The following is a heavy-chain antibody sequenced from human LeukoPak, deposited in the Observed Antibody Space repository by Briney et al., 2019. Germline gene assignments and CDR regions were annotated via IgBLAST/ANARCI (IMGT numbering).Heavy chain of an antibody. J-gene: IGHJ5*02. CDR3: ARGFRSSWYFWIDP. Sequence: PSETLSLTCAVYGGSFSGYYWSWIRQPPGKGLEWIGEINHGGSTNYNPSINSRVTISVDTSKNQFSLKLSSVTAADTAVYYCARGFRSSWYFWIDPWGQGSLVTVSS. V-gene: IGHV4-34*01. CDR2: INHGGST. CDR1: GGSFSGYY. D-gene: IGHD6-13*01.